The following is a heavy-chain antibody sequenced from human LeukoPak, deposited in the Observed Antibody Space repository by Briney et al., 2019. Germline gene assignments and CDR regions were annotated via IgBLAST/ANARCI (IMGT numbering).Heavy chain of an antibody. CDR3: ASGYCSSTSCLSGFDP. D-gene: IGHD2-2*01. CDR2: FDPEDGET. CDR1: GYTLTELS. Sequence: ASAKVSCKVSGYTLTELSMHWVRQAPGKGLEWMGGFDPEDGETIYAQEFQGRVTMTEDTSTDTAYMELSSLRSEDTAVYYCASGYCSSTSCLSGFDPWGQGTLVTVSS. J-gene: IGHJ5*02. V-gene: IGHV1-24*01.